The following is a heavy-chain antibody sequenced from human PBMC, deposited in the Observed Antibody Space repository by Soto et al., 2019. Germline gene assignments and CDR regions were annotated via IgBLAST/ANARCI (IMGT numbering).Heavy chain of an antibody. V-gene: IGHV4-59*11. D-gene: IGHD3-16*01. CDR3: AREALRVGWFDP. CDR2: VYYSERT. J-gene: IGHJ5*02. Sequence: SETLSLTCTVSGGSISSHYWSWIRQPPEKGPEWIGYVYYSERTSYNPSLKSRVTISLDTSKNQFSLNLNSVTAADTAVYYCAREALRVGWFDPWGQGTLVTVSS. CDR1: GGSISSHY.